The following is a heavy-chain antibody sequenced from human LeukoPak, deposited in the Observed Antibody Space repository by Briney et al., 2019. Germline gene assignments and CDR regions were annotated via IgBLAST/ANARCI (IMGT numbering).Heavy chain of an antibody. Sequence: PPETLSLTCTVSGGSISNYDWSWIRQPPGKGLEWIGYIYYSGSTNYNPSLKSRVTISINTSKNQFSLKLSSVTAADTAVYYCARDGCSGGSCYYFDFWGQGTLVTVSS. CDR1: GGSISNYD. CDR2: IYYSGST. CDR3: ARDGCSGGSCYYFDF. D-gene: IGHD2-15*01. J-gene: IGHJ4*02. V-gene: IGHV4-59*01.